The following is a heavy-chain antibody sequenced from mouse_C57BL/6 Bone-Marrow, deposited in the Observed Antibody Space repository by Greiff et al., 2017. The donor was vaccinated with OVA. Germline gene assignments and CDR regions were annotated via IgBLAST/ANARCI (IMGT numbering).Heavy chain of an antibody. J-gene: IGHJ2*01. V-gene: IGHV2-5*01. CDR2: IWRGGST. CDR1: GFSLTSYG. CDR3: ANYYGSIYYFDY. Sequence: LKLMESGPGLVQPSQSLSITCTVSGFSLTSYGVHWVRQSPGKGLEWLGVIWRGGSTDYNAAFMSRLSITKDNSKSQVFFKMNSLQADDTAIYYCANYYGSIYYFDYWGQGTTLTVSS. D-gene: IGHD1-1*01.